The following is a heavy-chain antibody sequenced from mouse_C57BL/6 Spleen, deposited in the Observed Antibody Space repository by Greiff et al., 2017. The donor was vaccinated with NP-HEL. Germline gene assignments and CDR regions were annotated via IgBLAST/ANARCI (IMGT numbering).Heavy chain of an antibody. V-gene: IGHV1-18*01. CDR3: ARSGGNYVIFDV. J-gene: IGHJ1*03. CDR2: INPNNGGT. Sequence: VQLKESGPELVKPGASVKIPCKASGYTFTDYNMDWVKQSHGKSLEWIGDINPNNGGTIYNQKFKGKATLTVDKSSSTAYMELRSLTSEDTAVYYCARSGGNYVIFDVWGTGTTVTVSS. D-gene: IGHD2-1*01. CDR1: GYTFTDYN.